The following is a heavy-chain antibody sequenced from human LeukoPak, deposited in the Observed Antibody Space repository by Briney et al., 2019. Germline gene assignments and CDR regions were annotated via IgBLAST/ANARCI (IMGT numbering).Heavy chain of an antibody. J-gene: IGHJ3*02. V-gene: IGHV1-69*04. CDR3: ASYIGDIAAAGTNAFDI. D-gene: IGHD6-13*01. CDR1: GGTFSSYA. CDR2: IIPILGIA. Sequence: ASVKVSCKASGGTFSSYAISWVRQAPGQGLEWMGRIIPILGIANYAQKFQGRVTITADKSTSTAYMELSSLRSEDTAVYYCASYIGDIAAAGTNAFDIWGQGTMVTVSS.